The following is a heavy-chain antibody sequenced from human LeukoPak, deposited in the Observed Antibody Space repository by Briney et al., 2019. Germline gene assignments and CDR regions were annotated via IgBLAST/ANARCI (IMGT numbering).Heavy chain of an antibody. J-gene: IGHJ4*02. CDR1: GYTFTCYD. CDR2: MNPNSGNT. V-gene: IGHV1-8*01. D-gene: IGHD3-10*01. CDR3: ARPYYYGSGSSPLLYR. Sequence: GASVKVSCKASGYTFTCYDINWVRQATGQGLEWMGWMNPNSGNTGYAQKFQGRVTMTRNTSISTAYMELSSLRSEDTAVYYCARPYYYGSGSSPLLYRWGQGTLVTVSS.